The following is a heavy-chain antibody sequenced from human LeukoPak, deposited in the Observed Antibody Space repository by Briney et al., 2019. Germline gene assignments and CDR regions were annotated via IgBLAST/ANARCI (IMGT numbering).Heavy chain of an antibody. CDR1: GFTFSSYG. CDR3: ARSLWFGELNY. D-gene: IGHD3-10*01. J-gene: IGHJ4*02. V-gene: IGHV3-30*02. CDR2: VRYDGSNK. Sequence: GGSLRLSCAASGFTFSSYGMYWVRQAPGKGLEWVAFVRYDGSNKYYADSVKGRFTISRDNSKNTLYLQMNSLRAEDTAVYYCARSLWFGELNYWGQGTLVTVSS.